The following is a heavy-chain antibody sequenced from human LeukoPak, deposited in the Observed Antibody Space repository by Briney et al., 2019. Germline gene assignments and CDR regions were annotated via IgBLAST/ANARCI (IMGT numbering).Heavy chain of an antibody. CDR1: GFTFSTSW. CDR2: IKKDGSET. J-gene: IGHJ4*02. CDR3: ARDPAKFWSGHDY. D-gene: IGHD3-3*01. V-gene: IGHV3-7*01. Sequence: PGGSLRLSCAASGFTFSTSWMSWVRQVPGKGLEWVANIKKDGSETYYVDSVKGRFTISRDNAKNSLYLQMNSLRAEDTAVYYCARDPAKFWSGHDYWGQGTLVTVSS.